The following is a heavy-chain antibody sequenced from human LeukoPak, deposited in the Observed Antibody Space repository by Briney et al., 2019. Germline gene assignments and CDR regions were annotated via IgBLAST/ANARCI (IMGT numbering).Heavy chain of an antibody. V-gene: IGHV1-46*01. CDR3: AIDSGMVRGTVDY. D-gene: IGHD3-10*01. CDR1: GYTFTSYY. CDR2: INPSGGST. J-gene: IGHJ4*02. Sequence: GASVKVSFKSSGYTFTSYYMYWVRQAPGQGLEWMGIINPSGGSTSYAQKFQGRVTMTRDTSTSTVYMELSSLRSEDTAVYYCAIDSGMVRGTVDYWGQGTLVTVSS.